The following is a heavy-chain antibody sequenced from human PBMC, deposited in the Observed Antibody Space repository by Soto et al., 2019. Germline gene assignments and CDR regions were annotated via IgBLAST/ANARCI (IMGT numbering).Heavy chain of an antibody. D-gene: IGHD1-1*01. CDR3: AREWVRRYYYGMDV. V-gene: IGHV1-18*01. J-gene: IGHJ6*02. CDR1: GYTFTSYG. CDR2: ISAYNGNT. Sequence: ASVKVSCKASGYTFTSYGISWVLQAPGQGLEWMGWISAYNGNTNYAQKLQGRVTMTTDTSTSTAYMELRSLRSDDTAVYYCAREWVRRYYYGMDVWGQGTTVTVSS.